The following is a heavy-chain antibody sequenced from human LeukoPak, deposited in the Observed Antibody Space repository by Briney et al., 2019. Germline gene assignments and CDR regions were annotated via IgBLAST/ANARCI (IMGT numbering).Heavy chain of an antibody. D-gene: IGHD6-19*01. V-gene: IGHV3-48*03. CDR1: GFTFSNYE. CDR3: AISGYSSGWGALDY. CDR2: ISNSGTTI. J-gene: IGHJ4*02. Sequence: GGSLRLSCAASGFTFSNYEMNWVRQAPGKGLEWVSYISNSGTTIYYTDSVKGRFTISRDNAQNSLYLQMNSLRAEDTAVYYCAISGYSSGWGALDYWGQGTLVTVSS.